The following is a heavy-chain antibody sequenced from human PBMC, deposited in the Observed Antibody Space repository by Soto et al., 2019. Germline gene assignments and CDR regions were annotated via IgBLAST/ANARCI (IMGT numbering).Heavy chain of an antibody. CDR3: ARRTSGYFGY. D-gene: IGHD6-19*01. Sequence: EVQLLESGGGLVQPGGSLTHSCAASGFTFSDYTMSWVRQAPGKVLECVSVILSDHNTYYADSVRGRFTISRDNSKNTLYLEMNSLRAEDTAVYYCARRTSGYFGYWGQGTLVTVSS. J-gene: IGHJ4*02. CDR1: GFTFSDYT. V-gene: IGHV3-23*03. CDR2: ILSDHNT.